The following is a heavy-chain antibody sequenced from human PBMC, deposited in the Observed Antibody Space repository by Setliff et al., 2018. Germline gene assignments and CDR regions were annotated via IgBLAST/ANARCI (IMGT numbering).Heavy chain of an antibody. D-gene: IGHD1-1*01. CDR3: ARQRRIWNDLDYFDY. CDR2: ISYSGGV. Sequence: KTSETLSLTCSLSGVTIGGNNYYYWAWIRQPPGKGLEWIGTISYSGGVFYNPSLKSRVAISADTSRIQFSLKLRSVTAADTAVYYCARQRRIWNDLDYFDYWGQGTLVTVSS. J-gene: IGHJ4*02. CDR1: GVTIGGNNYYY. V-gene: IGHV4-39*07.